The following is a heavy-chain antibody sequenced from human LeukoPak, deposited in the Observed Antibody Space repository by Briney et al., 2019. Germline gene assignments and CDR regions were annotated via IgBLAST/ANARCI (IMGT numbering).Heavy chain of an antibody. J-gene: IGHJ3*01. CDR1: GFSFSTYS. Sequence: GGSLRLSCAASGFSFSTYSMNWVRQAPGKGLEWVSSISSSSAHIFYADSVKGRFSISRDNAKNSLYLQMNSLRVEDTAVYYCTSRYCTTTNYYSFDFWGQGTMVTVSS. CDR3: TSRYCTTTNYYSFDF. D-gene: IGHD2-2*01. V-gene: IGHV3-21*01. CDR2: ISSSSAHI.